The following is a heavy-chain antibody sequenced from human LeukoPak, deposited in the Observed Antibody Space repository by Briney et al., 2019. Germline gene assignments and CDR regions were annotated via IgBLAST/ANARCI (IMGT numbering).Heavy chain of an antibody. Sequence: GGSLRLSCAATGFTFSSYWMNSARQAPGKGLAWVARINHNGNVNYYVDSVKGRFTIARDNAKTSLYLQMSNLRAEDSAVYFCATGGGLDVWGQGATVTVSS. D-gene: IGHD3-10*01. CDR1: GFTFSSYW. CDR3: ATGGGLDV. J-gene: IGHJ6*02. V-gene: IGHV3-7*03. CDR2: INHNGNVN.